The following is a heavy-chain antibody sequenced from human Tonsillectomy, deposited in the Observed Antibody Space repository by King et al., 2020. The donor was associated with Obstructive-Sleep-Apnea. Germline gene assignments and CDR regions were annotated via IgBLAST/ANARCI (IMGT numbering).Heavy chain of an antibody. V-gene: IGHV4-39*07. CDR2: IHYSGST. CDR1: GDSISSRNNY. J-gene: IGHJ4*02. Sequence: QLQESGPGLVKPSETLSLTCTVSGDSISSRNNYWGWIRQPPGKGLEWIGSIHYSGSTRYNPSLQRRLTISVDTSNNQFSLMLNSVTAADTAVYYCASDRTGGDCYDFWGQGTLVTVSS. D-gene: IGHD2-21*01. CDR3: ASDRTGGDCYDF.